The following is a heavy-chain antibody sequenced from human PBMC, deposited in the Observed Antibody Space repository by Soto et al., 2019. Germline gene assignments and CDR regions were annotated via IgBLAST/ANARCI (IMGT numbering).Heavy chain of an antibody. J-gene: IGHJ6*02. D-gene: IGHD2-15*01. CDR2: ISGSGGST. V-gene: IGHV3-23*01. CDR1: GFTFSSYA. Sequence: PGGSLRLSCAASGFTFSSYAMSWVRQAPGKGLEWVSAISGSGGSTYYADSVKGRFTISRDNSKNTLYLQMNSLRAEDTAVYYCAKTIVVVVAAFPPPYYYGMDVWGQGTTVTVSS. CDR3: AKTIVVVVAAFPPPYYYGMDV.